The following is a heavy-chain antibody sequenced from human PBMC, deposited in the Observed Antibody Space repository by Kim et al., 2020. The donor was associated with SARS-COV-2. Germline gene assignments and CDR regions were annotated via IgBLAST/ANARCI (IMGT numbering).Heavy chain of an antibody. CDR3: ATNYTSGRYGELVDY. Sequence: SETLSLTCTVSGGSISSSSYYWGWIRQPPGKGLEWIGSIYYSGSTYYNPSLKSRVTISVDTSKNQFSLKLSSVTAADTAVYYCATNYTSGRYGELVDYWGQGTLVTVSS. V-gene: IGHV4-39*01. D-gene: IGHD6-19*01. J-gene: IGHJ4*02. CDR1: GGSISSSSYY. CDR2: IYYSGST.